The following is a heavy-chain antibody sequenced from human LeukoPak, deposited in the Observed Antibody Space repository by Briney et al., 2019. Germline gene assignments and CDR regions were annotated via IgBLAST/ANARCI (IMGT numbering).Heavy chain of an antibody. CDR3: ARDLRWQWLPRGAFDI. J-gene: IGHJ3*02. D-gene: IGHD6-19*01. CDR1: GFTVSSNY. V-gene: IGHV3-53*05. Sequence: GGSLRLSCAASGFTVSSNYMSWVRQAPGKGLEWVSVIYSGGSTYYADSVKGRFTISRGNSKNTLYLQMNSLRAEDTAVYYCARDLRWQWLPRGAFDIWGQGTMVTVSS. CDR2: IYSGGST.